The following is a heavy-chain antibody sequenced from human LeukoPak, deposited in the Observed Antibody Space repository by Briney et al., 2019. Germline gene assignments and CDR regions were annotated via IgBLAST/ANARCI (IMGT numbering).Heavy chain of an antibody. V-gene: IGHV3-20*04. Sequence: GGSLRLSCAASGFTFGDYGMSWVRHAPGKGLEWVSGINWNGGSTDYADSVKGRFTTSRDNAKISLYLQMDSLRAVDTALYYCARRESTYQNYYYFYYMDVWGKGTTVTVSS. CDR2: INWNGGST. J-gene: IGHJ6*03. CDR1: GFTFGDYG. CDR3: ARRESTYQNYYYFYYMDV.